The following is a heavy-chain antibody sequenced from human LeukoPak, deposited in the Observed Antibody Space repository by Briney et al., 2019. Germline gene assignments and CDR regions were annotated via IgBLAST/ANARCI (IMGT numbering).Heavy chain of an antibody. CDR3: ARSLQYYDILTGYYTNWFDP. CDR1: EYTFTGYY. J-gene: IGHJ5*02. CDR2: INPNSGGT. Sequence: GASVKVSCKASEYTFTGYYMHWVRQAPGQGLEWMGWINPNSGGTNYAQKFQGRVTMTRDTSISTAYMELSRLRSDDTAVYYCARSLQYYDILTGYYTNWFDPWGQGTLVTVSS. V-gene: IGHV1-2*02. D-gene: IGHD3-9*01.